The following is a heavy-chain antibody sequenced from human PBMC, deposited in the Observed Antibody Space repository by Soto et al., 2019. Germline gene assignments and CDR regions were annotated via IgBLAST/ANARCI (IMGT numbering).Heavy chain of an antibody. D-gene: IGHD6-19*01. J-gene: IGHJ6*02. Sequence: QVQLVQSGAEVKKPGSSVKVSCKASGGTFSSYAISWVRQAPGQGLEWMGGIIPIFGTANYAQKFQGRVTITADESTSTAYMELSSLRSEDTAVYYCASEQGGIAVAASYYYYGMDVWGQGTTVTVSS. CDR3: ASEQGGIAVAASYYYYGMDV. V-gene: IGHV1-69*01. CDR2: IIPIFGTA. CDR1: GGTFSSYA.